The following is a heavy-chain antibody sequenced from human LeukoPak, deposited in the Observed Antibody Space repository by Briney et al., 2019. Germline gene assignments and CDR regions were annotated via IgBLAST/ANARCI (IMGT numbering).Heavy chain of an antibody. CDR2: IYYSGST. CDR1: GGSISSYY. CDR3: ARVNCSGGNCYSSRGAFDI. V-gene: IGHV4-59*01. Sequence: SETLSLTCTVSGGSISSYYWSWIRQPPGKGLEWIGYIYYSGSTNYNPSLKSRVTILVDTSKNLFSLKLSSVTAADTALYYCARVNCSGGNCYSSRGAFDIWGQGTMVTVSS. J-gene: IGHJ3*02. D-gene: IGHD2-15*01.